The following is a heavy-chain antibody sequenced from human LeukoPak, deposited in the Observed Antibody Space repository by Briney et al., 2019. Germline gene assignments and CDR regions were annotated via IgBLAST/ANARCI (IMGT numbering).Heavy chain of an antibody. Sequence: ASVTVSCKASGYTFTSYYIHWLRQAPGQGLEWVGIINPNVGSANYAQKFQGRVTMTTDTSTSTVYLELNSLRSEDTAVYYCARDRYCSGGSCFVTYYHGLDVWGQGTTVTVSS. D-gene: IGHD2-15*01. CDR3: ARDRYCSGGSCFVTYYHGLDV. V-gene: IGHV1-46*01. J-gene: IGHJ6*02. CDR1: GYTFTSYY. CDR2: INPNVGSA.